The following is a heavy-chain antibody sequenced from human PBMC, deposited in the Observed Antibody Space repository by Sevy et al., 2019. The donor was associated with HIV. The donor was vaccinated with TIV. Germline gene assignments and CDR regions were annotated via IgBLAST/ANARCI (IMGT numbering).Heavy chain of an antibody. CDR2: ISPYTGDT. D-gene: IGHD2-2*01. J-gene: IGHJ4*02. Sequence: ASVKVSCRASGYTFRSYGISWVRQAPGQGLEWMGWISPYTGDTDFAQKVQGRVSMTSDTSRSTAYMELRSLRSDDTAGYYCARDKPQGVVVLPGAMWGGVDYWGQGTLVTVSS. CDR1: GYTFRSYG. CDR3: ARDKPQGVVVLPGAMWGGVDY. V-gene: IGHV1-18*01.